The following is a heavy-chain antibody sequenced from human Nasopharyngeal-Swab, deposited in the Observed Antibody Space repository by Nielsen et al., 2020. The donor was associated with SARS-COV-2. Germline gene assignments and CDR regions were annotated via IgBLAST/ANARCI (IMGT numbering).Heavy chain of an antibody. J-gene: IGHJ4*02. D-gene: IGHD1-26*01. V-gene: IGHV3-7*01. Sequence: GGSLRLSCAASGFTFTNHWMSWVRQAPGKGLEWLANINQAGSVQKYVDSVKGRFFISRHNTEKTLFLQMNSLTVGDTAVYYCVRNGGALDFWGQGTMVTVSS. CDR2: INQAGSVQ. CDR3: VRNGGALDF. CDR1: GFTFTNHW.